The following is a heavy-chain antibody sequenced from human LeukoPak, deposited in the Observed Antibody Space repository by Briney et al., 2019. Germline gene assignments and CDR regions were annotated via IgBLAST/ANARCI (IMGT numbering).Heavy chain of an antibody. CDR1: GFDFTAYG. CDR2: IYPGGSNG. CDR3: ARHFRSAWFGF. J-gene: IGHJ4*02. Sequence: GESLKISCKCSGFDFTAYGIAWVRQMPGKGLEWMGNIYPGGSNGRYSPSFQGQVTMSADKSITTVYLQWSSLKASDTAMYCARHFRSAWFGFWGQGSLVTVSS. V-gene: IGHV5-51*01. D-gene: IGHD6-25*01.